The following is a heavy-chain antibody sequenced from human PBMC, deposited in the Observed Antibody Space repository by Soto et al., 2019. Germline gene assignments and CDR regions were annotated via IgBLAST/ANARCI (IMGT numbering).Heavy chain of an antibody. D-gene: IGHD4-17*01. J-gene: IGHJ6*03. CDR3: KGVTTYYYYYMDV. Sequence: SETLSLTCTVSGGSISSGGYYWSWIRQHPGKGLEWIGYIYYSGSTYYNPSLKSRVTISVDTSKNQFSLKLSSVTAADTAVYYCKGVTTYYYYYMDVWGKGTTVTVSS. CDR2: IYYSGST. V-gene: IGHV4-31*03. CDR1: GGSISSGGYY.